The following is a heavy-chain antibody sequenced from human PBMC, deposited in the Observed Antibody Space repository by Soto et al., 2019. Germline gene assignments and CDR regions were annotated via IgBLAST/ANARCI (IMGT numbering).Heavy chain of an antibody. CDR1: GGSFSGYY. CDR2: INHSGST. D-gene: IGHD3-10*01. J-gene: IGHJ5*02. Sequence: SETLSLTCAVYGGSFSGYYWSWIRQPPGKGLEWIGEINHSGSTNYNPSLKSRVTISVDTSKNQFSLKLSSVTAADTAVYYCARSPWLLWFGEFGHWFDTWGQGTLVTVS. V-gene: IGHV4-34*01. CDR3: ARSPWLLWFGEFGHWFDT.